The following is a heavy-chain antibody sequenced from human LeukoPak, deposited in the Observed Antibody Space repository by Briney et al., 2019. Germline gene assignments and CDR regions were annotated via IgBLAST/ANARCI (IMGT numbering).Heavy chain of an antibody. CDR2: IWYDGSNK. D-gene: IGHD2-21*02. J-gene: IGHJ4*02. CDR1: GFTFSSYG. V-gene: IGHV3-33*06. CDR3: AKDRVTAISYYFGY. Sequence: PGGSLRLSCAASGFTFSSYGMHWVRQAPGKGLEWVAVIWYDGSNKYYADSVKGRFTISRDNSKNTLYLQMNSLRAEDTAVYYCAKDRVTAISYYFGYWGQGTLVTVSS.